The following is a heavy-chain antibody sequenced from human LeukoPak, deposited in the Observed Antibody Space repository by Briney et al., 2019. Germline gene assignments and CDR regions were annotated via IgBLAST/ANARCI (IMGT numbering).Heavy chain of an antibody. J-gene: IGHJ1*01. D-gene: IGHD3-22*01. CDR3: ARYYYDSSGYYSAEYFQH. V-gene: IGHV1-2*02. CDR2: INPNSGGT. Sequence: GASVKVSCKASGYTFTGYYMHWVRQAPGQGLEWMGWINPNSGGTNYAQKFQGRVTMTRDTSISTAYMELSRLRSDDTAVYYCARYYYDSSGYYSAEYFQHWGQGTLVTVSS. CDR1: GYTFTGYY.